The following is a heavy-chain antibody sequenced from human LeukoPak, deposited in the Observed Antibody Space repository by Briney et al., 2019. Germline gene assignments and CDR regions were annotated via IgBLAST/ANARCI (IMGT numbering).Heavy chain of an antibody. CDR2: IIPIFGTA. CDR1: GGTFSSYA. D-gene: IGHD3-22*01. Sequence: GASVKVSCKASGGTFSSYAISWVRQAPGQGLEWMGGIIPIFGTANYAQKFQGRVTITTDESTSTAYMELSSLRSEDTAVYYCARDFGNDSSGLDAFDIWGQGTMVTVSS. J-gene: IGHJ3*02. V-gene: IGHV1-69*05. CDR3: ARDFGNDSSGLDAFDI.